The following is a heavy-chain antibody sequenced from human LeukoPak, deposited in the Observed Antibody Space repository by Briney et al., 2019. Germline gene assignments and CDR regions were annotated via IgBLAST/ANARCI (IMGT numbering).Heavy chain of an antibody. V-gene: IGHV3-21*01. CDR2: ISSSSRYI. Sequence: PGGSLRLSCAASGFTFSSYSMNWVRQAPGKGLEWVSSISSSSRYIYYADSLKGRFTISRDNVKNSLYLQMNSLRAEDTAVYYCARGFDYSNYGIFDYWGQGTLVTVSS. J-gene: IGHJ4*02. D-gene: IGHD4-11*01. CDR1: GFTFSSYS. CDR3: ARGFDYSNYGIFDY.